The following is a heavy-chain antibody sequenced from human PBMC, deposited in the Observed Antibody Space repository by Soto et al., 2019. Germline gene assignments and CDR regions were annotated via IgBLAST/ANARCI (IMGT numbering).Heavy chain of an antibody. CDR2: ISYDGSNK. V-gene: IGHV3-30*18. Sequence: GGSLRLSCAASGFTFSSYGMHWVRQAPGKGLEWVAVISYDGSNKYYADSVKGRFTISRDNSKNTLYLQMNSLRAEDTAVYYCAKDRLEWLPKYGMDVWGQGTTVTVSS. CDR1: GFTFSSYG. CDR3: AKDRLEWLPKYGMDV. J-gene: IGHJ6*02. D-gene: IGHD3-3*01.